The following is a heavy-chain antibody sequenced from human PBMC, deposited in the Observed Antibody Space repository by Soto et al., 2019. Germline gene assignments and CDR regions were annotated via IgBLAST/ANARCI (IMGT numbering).Heavy chain of an antibody. D-gene: IGHD5-18*01. V-gene: IGHV3-33*01. CDR1: RFTFSTYG. CDR2: IWYDGSIK. CDR3: ARSPVGYSYGYGADY. J-gene: IGHJ4*02. Sequence: GGSLRLSCAASRFTFSTYGMHWVRQAPGKGLEWVAVIWYDGSIKYYADSVRGRFTISRDNSNNTLYLQMNSLRAEDTAVYYCARSPVGYSYGYGADYWGQGTLVTVSS.